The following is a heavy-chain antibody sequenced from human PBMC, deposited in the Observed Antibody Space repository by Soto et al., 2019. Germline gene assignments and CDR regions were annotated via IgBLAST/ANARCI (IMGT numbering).Heavy chain of an antibody. D-gene: IGHD6-19*01. V-gene: IGHV2-5*02. Sequence: QITLKESGPTLVKPTQTLTLTCTFSGFSLSSTRMAVGWLRQPPGKALEWLALIYWDDDKRYSPFLKSRLTITKDPSKNQVVLTMSNMDPVDTARYYCAHIVVAGLGYYFDYWGQGTLVTVSS. CDR1: GFSLSSTRMA. J-gene: IGHJ4*02. CDR2: IYWDDDK. CDR3: AHIVVAGLGYYFDY.